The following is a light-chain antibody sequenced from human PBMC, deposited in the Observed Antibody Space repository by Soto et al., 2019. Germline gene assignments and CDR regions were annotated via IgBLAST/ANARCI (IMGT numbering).Light chain of an antibody. J-gene: IGKJ4*01. CDR2: AAS. CDR3: QKYNSAPLT. Sequence: DIQMTQSPSSLSASVGDRVTITCRARQGISTYLAWYQQKPGKVPKLLIYAASTLQSGVPSRFSGSGSGTDFNLTISSLQPEDVATYYCQKYNSAPLTFGGGTKVEIK. V-gene: IGKV1-27*01. CDR1: QGISTY.